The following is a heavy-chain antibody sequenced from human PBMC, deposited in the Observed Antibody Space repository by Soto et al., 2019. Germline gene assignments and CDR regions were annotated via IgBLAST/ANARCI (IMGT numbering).Heavy chain of an antibody. V-gene: IGHV4-31*03. CDR1: GGSISSGGYY. Sequence: QVQLQESGPGLVKPSQTLSLTCTVSGGSISSGGYYWSWIRQHPGKGLEWIGYIYYSGSTYYNPSLTSRVTISVDTSKNQFSLKLSSVTAADTAVYYCARDPGVGVVAPRWFDPWGQGTLVTVSS. CDR2: IYYSGST. CDR3: ARDPGVGVVAPRWFDP. D-gene: IGHD2-15*01. J-gene: IGHJ5*02.